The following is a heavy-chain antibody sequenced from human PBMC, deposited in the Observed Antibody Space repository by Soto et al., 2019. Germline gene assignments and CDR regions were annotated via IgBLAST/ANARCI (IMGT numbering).Heavy chain of an antibody. CDR2: ISSSSSYI. J-gene: IGHJ6*03. V-gene: IGHV3-21*01. CDR3: ARTGGEGSCSGGSCFGVNYYYYMDV. D-gene: IGHD2-15*01. Sequence: EVQLVESGGGLVKPGGSLRLSCAASGFTFSSYSMNWVRQAPGKGLEWVSSISSSSSYIYYADSVKGRFTISRDNAKNSLYLQMNSLRAEGTAVYYCARTGGEGSCSGGSCFGVNYYYYMDVWGKGTTVTVSS. CDR1: GFTFSSYS.